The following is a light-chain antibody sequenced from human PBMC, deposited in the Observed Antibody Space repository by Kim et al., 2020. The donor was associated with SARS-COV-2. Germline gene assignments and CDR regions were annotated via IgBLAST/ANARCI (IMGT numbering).Light chain of an antibody. CDR2: DAS. J-gene: IGKJ4*01. CDR3: QQYNSYSLT. CDR1: QSISSW. V-gene: IGKV1-5*01. Sequence: GDRVTITCRASQSISSWLAWYQQKPGKAPRLLIYDASNLESGVPSRFSGSGSGTEFTLSISSLQPDDLATYYCQQYNSYSLTFGGGTKVDIK.